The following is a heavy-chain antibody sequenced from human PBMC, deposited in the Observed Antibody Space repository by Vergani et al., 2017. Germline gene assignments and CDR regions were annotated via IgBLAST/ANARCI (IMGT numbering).Heavy chain of an antibody. V-gene: IGHV4-34*01. CDR2: INHSGST. J-gene: IGHJ2*01. Sequence: QVQLQQWGAGLLKPSETLSLTCAVYGGSFSGDYWSWIRQPPGKGLEWIGEINHSGSTNYNPSLKSRVTISVDTSKNQFSLKLSSVTAADTAVYYCARGGTEYDFWSGYWYFDLWGRGTLVTVSS. CDR3: ARGGTEYDFWSGYWYFDL. D-gene: IGHD3-3*01. CDR1: GGSFSGDY.